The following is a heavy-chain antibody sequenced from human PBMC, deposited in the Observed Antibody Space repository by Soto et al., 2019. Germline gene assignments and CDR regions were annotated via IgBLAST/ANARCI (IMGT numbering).Heavy chain of an antibody. CDR2: ISGSGGST. J-gene: IGHJ4*02. D-gene: IGHD6-19*01. CDR1: GFTFSSYA. CDR3: AKSPERWLGLFDY. V-gene: IGHV3-23*01. Sequence: PGGSLRLSCAASGFTFSSYAMSWVRQAPGKGLEWVSTISGSGGSTYYADSVKGRFTISRDNSKNTLYLQMNSLRAEDTAVYYCAKSPERWLGLFDYWGQGTLVTVSS.